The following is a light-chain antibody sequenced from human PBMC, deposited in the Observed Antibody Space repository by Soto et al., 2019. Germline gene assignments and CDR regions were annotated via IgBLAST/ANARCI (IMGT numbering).Light chain of an antibody. CDR1: QRVSSA. V-gene: IGKV3-11*01. CDR2: GAY. Sequence: EIVLTQSPATLSLSPGERATLSCSASQRVSSALAWYQQKPGQAPRLLLYGAYNRATGIPARFRGTGSGTEFTLTISRLQPEDFAVYYCQQFENWPWTFGQGTKVDNK. J-gene: IGKJ1*01. CDR3: QQFENWPWT.